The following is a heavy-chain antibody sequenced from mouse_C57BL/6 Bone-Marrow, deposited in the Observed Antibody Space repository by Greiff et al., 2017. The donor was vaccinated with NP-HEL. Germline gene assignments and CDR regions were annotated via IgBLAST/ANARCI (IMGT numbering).Heavy chain of an antibody. V-gene: IGHV5-6*01. D-gene: IGHD1-1*01. CDR2: ISSGGSYT. Sequence: EVHLVESGGDLVKPGGSLKLSCAASGFTFSSYGMSWVRQTPDKRLEWVATISSGGSYTYYPDSVKGRFTLSRGITQNTLYLQMSRLKSDDTAMYYCARPPVTTVDAMDYWGQGTSVTVSS. CDR3: ARPPVTTVDAMDY. CDR1: GFTFSSYG. J-gene: IGHJ4*01.